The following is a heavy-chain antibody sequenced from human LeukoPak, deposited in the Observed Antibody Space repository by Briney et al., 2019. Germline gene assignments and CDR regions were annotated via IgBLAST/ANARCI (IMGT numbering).Heavy chain of an antibody. CDR1: GFTFSGCG. D-gene: IGHD5-12*01. V-gene: IGHV3-23*01. Sequence: GGSLRLSCAASGFTFSGCGMSWVRQAPGKGLKWVSAISGSGGSTYYADSVKGRITISRDNSKNTLYLQMNSLRAEDTAVYYCARGPSGYHNTGGQGTLVTVSS. CDR3: ARGPSGYHNT. J-gene: IGHJ4*02. CDR2: ISGSGGST.